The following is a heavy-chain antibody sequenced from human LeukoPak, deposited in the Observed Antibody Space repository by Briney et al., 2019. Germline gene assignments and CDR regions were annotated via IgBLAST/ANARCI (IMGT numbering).Heavy chain of an antibody. D-gene: IGHD6-6*01. CDR1: GGTFSSYA. Sequence: SVKVSCKASGGTFSSYAISWVRQAPGQGLEWMGGIIPIFGTANYAQKFQGRDTITTDESTSTAYMELSSLRSEDTAVYYCARCSNEYSSSSDPPDYWGQGTLVTVSS. J-gene: IGHJ4*02. CDR2: IIPIFGTA. CDR3: ARCSNEYSSSSDPPDY. V-gene: IGHV1-69*05.